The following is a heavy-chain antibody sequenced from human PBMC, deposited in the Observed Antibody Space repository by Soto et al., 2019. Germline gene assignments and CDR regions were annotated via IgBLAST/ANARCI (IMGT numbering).Heavy chain of an antibody. V-gene: IGHV2-5*02. CDR3: AHRVLRTVFGLVTTTAIYFDF. CDR1: GFSLTTSGVG. CDR2: IYWDDDK. J-gene: IGHJ4*02. Sequence: QITLKESGPTVVKPTETLTLTCTFSGFSLTTSGVGVGWVRQSPGKAPEWLALIYWDDDKRYSTSLKSRLTITKAQSKNQVVLTMANVDLADTATYYCAHRVLRTVFGLVTTTAIYFDFWGQGTPVVVSS. D-gene: IGHD3-3*01.